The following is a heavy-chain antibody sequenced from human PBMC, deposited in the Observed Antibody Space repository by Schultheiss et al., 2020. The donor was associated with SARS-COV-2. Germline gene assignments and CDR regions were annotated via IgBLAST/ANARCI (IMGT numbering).Heavy chain of an antibody. D-gene: IGHD2/OR15-2a*01. J-gene: IGHJ6*02. V-gene: IGHV2-70*01. CDR2: IDWDDDK. CDR3: ARISNIGGYYYGMDV. Sequence: TLSLTCTFSGFSLSTSGMCVSWIRQPPGKALEWLALIDWDDDKYYSTSLKTRLTISKDTSKNQVVLTMTNMDPVDTATYYCARISNIGGYYYGMDVWGQGTTVTVSS. CDR1: GFSLSTSGMC.